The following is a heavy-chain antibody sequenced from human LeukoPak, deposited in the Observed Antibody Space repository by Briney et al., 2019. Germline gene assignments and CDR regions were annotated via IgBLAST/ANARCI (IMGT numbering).Heavy chain of an antibody. CDR3: ARPNITSYYDSRGYDAFDV. Sequence: GESLKISCKGSGYRFNAYWIAWVRQMPGQGLEWMGIIYPNDSDTRYSPSFQGQVTISADKSVRTAYLQWSSLKASDTAMYYCARPNITSYYDSRGYDAFDVWGQGTMVTVSS. CDR1: GYRFNAYW. D-gene: IGHD3-22*01. CDR2: IYPNDSDT. V-gene: IGHV5-51*01. J-gene: IGHJ3*01.